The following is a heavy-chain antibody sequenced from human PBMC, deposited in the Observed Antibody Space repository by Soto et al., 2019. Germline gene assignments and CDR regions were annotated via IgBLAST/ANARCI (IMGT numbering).Heavy chain of an antibody. V-gene: IGHV3-33*03. CDR3: RTEPVESIWRIGSWGIDN. Sequence: QVHLVESGGGVVQPGRSLRLSCATSGFTFTNYVMHWVRQTPGKGLEWVANVWYDGRQKCYADLAKGRFTISRDNSENTASLQMNRLRVEDTAVYYCRTEPVESIWRIGSWGIDNWGQGTLVTVSS. D-gene: IGHD6-13*01. CDR1: GFTFTNYV. CDR2: VWYDGRQK. J-gene: IGHJ4*02.